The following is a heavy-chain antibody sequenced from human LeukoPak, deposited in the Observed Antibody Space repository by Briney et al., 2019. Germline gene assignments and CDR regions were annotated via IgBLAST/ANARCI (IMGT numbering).Heavy chain of an antibody. CDR1: GGTFSSYT. CDR3: AREGGYCSSTSCLQNWSDP. Sequence: SVKVSCKASGGTFSSYTISWVRQAPGQGLEWMGRIIPILGIANYAQKFQGRVTITADKSTSTAYMELSSLRSEDTAVYYCAREGGYCSSTSCLQNWSDPWGQGTLVTVSS. J-gene: IGHJ5*02. CDR2: IIPILGIA. V-gene: IGHV1-69*04. D-gene: IGHD2-2*01.